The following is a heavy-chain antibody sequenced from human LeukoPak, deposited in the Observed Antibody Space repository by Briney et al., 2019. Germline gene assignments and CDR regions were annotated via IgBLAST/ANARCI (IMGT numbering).Heavy chain of an antibody. V-gene: IGHV3-30*02. Sequence: GGSLRLSCAASRFTFNNYGMHWFRQAPGKGLEWVAFIQYDGNIKYYIDSVKGRFSISRDNSKNPLYLQMNSLRPEDTAVYFCAKAVVGYTYAFDSWGQGTLVTVSS. J-gene: IGHJ4*02. CDR2: IQYDGNIK. D-gene: IGHD5-18*01. CDR3: AKAVVGYTYAFDS. CDR1: RFTFNNYG.